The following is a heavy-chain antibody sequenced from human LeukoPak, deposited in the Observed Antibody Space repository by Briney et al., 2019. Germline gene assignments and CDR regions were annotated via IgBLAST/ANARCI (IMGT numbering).Heavy chain of an antibody. CDR3: ARGYYDILTGYYTYYYYYYMDV. CDR1: GGSISSSSYY. Sequence: SETLSLTCTVSGGSISSSSYYWGWIRQPPGKGLEWIGSIYYSGSTYYNPSLKSRVTISVDTSKNQFSLKLSSVTAADTAVYYCARGYYDILTGYYTYYYYYYMDVWGKGTTVTISS. V-gene: IGHV4-39*07. CDR2: IYYSGST. D-gene: IGHD3-9*01. J-gene: IGHJ6*03.